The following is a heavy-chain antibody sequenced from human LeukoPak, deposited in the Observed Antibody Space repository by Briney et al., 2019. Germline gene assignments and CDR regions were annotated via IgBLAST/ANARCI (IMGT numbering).Heavy chain of an antibody. Sequence: GGSLRLSCAASGFTVSSYAMSWVRQAPGKGLEWVSAISGSGGSTYYADSVKGRFTISRDNSKNTLYLQMNSLRAEDTAVYYCVRSQYDFWSGYFDYWGQGTLVTVSS. CDR2: ISGSGGST. D-gene: IGHD3-3*01. CDR3: VRSQYDFWSGYFDY. CDR1: GFTVSSYA. V-gene: IGHV3-23*01. J-gene: IGHJ4*02.